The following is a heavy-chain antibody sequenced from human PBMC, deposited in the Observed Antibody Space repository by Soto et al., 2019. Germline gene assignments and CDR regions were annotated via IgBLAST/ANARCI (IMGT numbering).Heavy chain of an antibody. V-gene: IGHV4-4*02. J-gene: IGHJ4*02. CDR3: ARPVTYYIAD. CDR2: IFESGIT. Sequence: SETLSLTCAVSGHSMNSWWSWIRQPPGKGLEWIGEIFESGITNYNPSLKSRVTISLDKSRNQFSLRLTSVTAADTAVYYCARPVTYYIADWGQGTLVTVSS. D-gene: IGHD2-21*02. CDR1: GHSMNSW.